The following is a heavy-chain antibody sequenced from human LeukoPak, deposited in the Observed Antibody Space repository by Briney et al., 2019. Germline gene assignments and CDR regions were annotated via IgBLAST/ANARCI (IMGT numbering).Heavy chain of an antibody. D-gene: IGHD4-11*01. CDR1: GGTFSSYA. Sequence: SVKVSCKASGGTFSSYAISWVRQAPGQGLEWMGGIIPIFGTANYAQKFQGRVTITADKSTSTAYMELSSLRSEDTAVYYCARAFHSNYGGPLSDYWGQGTLVTVSS. CDR2: IIPIFGTA. J-gene: IGHJ4*02. CDR3: ARAFHSNYGGPLSDY. V-gene: IGHV1-69*06.